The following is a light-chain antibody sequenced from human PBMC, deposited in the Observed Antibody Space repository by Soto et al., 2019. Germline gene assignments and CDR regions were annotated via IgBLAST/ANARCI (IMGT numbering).Light chain of an antibody. CDR3: QRYEHRHWT. Sequence: EIVLTQSPATLSLSPGERATLSCRASQSVTSNLAWYQQKPGQAPRLLIYGTSTRATGIPARFSGSGSETEFTLTSLRLDAFDLAYCQRYEHRHWTFGQGTKVDIK. V-gene: IGKV3-15*01. J-gene: IGKJ1*01. CDR1: QSVTSN. CDR2: GTS.